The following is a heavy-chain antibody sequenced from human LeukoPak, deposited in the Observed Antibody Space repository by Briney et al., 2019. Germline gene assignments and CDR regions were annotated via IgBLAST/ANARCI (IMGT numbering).Heavy chain of an antibody. CDR1: GDSVSSNSAA. V-gene: IGHV6-1*01. CDR3: AREQGHYDILTGFDY. CDR2: TYYRSKWYN. D-gene: IGHD3-9*01. Sequence: SQTLSLTCAISGDSVSSNSAAWNWIRQSPSRGLEWLGRTYYRSKWYNDYAASVKSRITINPDTSKNQFSLQLNSVTPEDTAVYYCAREQGHYDILTGFDYWGQGTLVTVSS. J-gene: IGHJ4*02.